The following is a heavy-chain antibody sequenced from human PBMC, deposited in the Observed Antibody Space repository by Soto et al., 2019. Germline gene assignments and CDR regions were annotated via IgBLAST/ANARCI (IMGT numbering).Heavy chain of an antibody. CDR2: IKEDGSEK. J-gene: IGHJ6*02. V-gene: IGHV3-7*03. CDR1: GFTFSNSW. CDR3: TRKRFGMDV. Sequence: GGSLRLSCAASGFTFSNSWMSWVRQAPGKGLEWVANIKEDGSEKDYVDPVKGRFTITRDNAKNSLYLQMNNLRAEDTAVYFCTRKRFGMDVWGQGTTVTVSS.